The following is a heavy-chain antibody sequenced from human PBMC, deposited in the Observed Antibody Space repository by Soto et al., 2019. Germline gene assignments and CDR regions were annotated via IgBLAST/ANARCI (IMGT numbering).Heavy chain of an antibody. CDR2: IKEDGSEK. J-gene: IGHJ6*02. V-gene: IGHV3-7*03. CDR1: GFTFSNSW. CDR3: TRKRFGMDV. Sequence: GGSLRLSCAASGFTFSNSWMSWVRQAPGKGLEWVANIKEDGSEKDYVDPVKGRFTITRDNAKNSLYLQMNNLRAEDTAVYFCTRKRFGMDVWGQGTTVTVSS.